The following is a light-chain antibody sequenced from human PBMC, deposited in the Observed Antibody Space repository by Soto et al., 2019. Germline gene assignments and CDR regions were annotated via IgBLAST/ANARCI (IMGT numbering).Light chain of an antibody. CDR2: DAF. CDR1: EILYNF. V-gene: IGKV3-11*01. Sequence: EIVFTQSPATLSLSPGERATLSCRASEILYNFLAWYQHRPGQVPRLLISDAFNRAPGVPARFNGSGSGTDFTLTISSLEPEDFALYYCQHRTKWPLTFGGGTKVDIK. CDR3: QHRTKWPLT. J-gene: IGKJ4*01.